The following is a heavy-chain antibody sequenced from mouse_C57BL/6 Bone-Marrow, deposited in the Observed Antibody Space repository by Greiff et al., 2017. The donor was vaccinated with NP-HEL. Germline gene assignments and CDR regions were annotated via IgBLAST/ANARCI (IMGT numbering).Heavy chain of an antibody. V-gene: IGHV1-55*01. Sequence: VKLQESGAELVKPGASVKMSCKASGYTFTSYWITWVKQRPGQGLEWIGDIYPGSGSTNYNEKFKSKATLTVDTSSSTAYMQLSSLTSEDSAVYYCARSDDSWFAYWGQGTLVTVSA. D-gene: IGHD2-4*01. CDR2: IYPGSGST. J-gene: IGHJ3*01. CDR1: GYTFTSYW. CDR3: ARSDDSWFAY.